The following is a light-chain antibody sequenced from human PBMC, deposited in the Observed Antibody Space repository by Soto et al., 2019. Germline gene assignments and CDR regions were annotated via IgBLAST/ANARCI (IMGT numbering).Light chain of an antibody. CDR1: GSDVGGYNY. CDR2: EVS. J-gene: IGLJ3*02. Sequence: QSVLTQPASVSGSPGQSITISCTGTGSDVGGYNYVSWYQQHQGKAPKLMIYEVSNRPSGVSNRFSGSKSGNTASLTISGLQAEDEADYYCSSYTSSSSLKWVFGGGTKLTVL. CDR3: SSYTSSSSLKWV. V-gene: IGLV2-14*01.